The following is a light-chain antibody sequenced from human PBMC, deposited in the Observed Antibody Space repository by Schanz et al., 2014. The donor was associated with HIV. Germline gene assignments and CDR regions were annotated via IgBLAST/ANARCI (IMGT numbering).Light chain of an antibody. V-gene: IGLV2-14*03. J-gene: IGLJ3*02. Sequence: QSVLTQPTSVSGSPGQSITISCTGASMAFSSSDFVSWYQQLPGEAPRLIIYDVTSRPSGVSARFSASRFGDTASLTTSGLQAEDEADYYCSTYTGSNTWVFGGGTQLTVL. CDR3: STYTGSNTWV. CDR1: SMAFSSSDF. CDR2: DVT.